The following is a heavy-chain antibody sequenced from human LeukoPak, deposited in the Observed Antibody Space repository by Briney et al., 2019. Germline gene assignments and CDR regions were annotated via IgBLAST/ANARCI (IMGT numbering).Heavy chain of an antibody. CDR2: IGGSGGGT. D-gene: IGHD1-26*01. CDR3: TKRVKYGGTWDHFAD. Sequence: GGSLRLSCAASGFTFSSFAMSWVRQAPGKGLEWVSFIGGSGGGTYYADSVKGRFTISRDNSKSTLILQLNSLRVEDTALYYCTKRVKYGGTWDHFADWGQGILVTVSS. J-gene: IGHJ4*02. V-gene: IGHV3-23*01. CDR1: GFTFSSFA.